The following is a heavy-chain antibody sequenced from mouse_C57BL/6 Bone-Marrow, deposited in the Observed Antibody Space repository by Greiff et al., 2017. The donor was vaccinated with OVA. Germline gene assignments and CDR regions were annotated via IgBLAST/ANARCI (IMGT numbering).Heavy chain of an antibody. J-gene: IGHJ1*03. V-gene: IGHV10-1*01. D-gene: IGHD2-12*01. CDR2: IRSKSNNYAT. CDR1: GFSFNTYA. Sequence: EVKLVESGGGLVQPKGSLKLSCAASGFSFNTYAMNWVRQAPGKGLEWVARIRSKSNNYATYYADSVKDRFTISRDDSESMLYLQMNNLKTEDTAMYYCVRAYYMYFDVWGTGTTVTVSS. CDR3: VRAYYMYFDV.